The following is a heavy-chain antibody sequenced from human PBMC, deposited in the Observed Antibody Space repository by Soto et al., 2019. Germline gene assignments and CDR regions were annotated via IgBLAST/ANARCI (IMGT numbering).Heavy chain of an antibody. Sequence: SEMLSLTCTVSGGSISSGGYYWSWIRQHPGKGLEWIGYIYYSGSTYYNPSLKSRVTISVDTSKNQFSLKLSSVTAADTAVYFCAKARKVVWFGELQYFFDSWGQGTLVTVSS. D-gene: IGHD3-10*01. CDR2: IYYSGST. CDR3: AKARKVVWFGELQYFFDS. CDR1: GGSISSGGYY. J-gene: IGHJ4*02. V-gene: IGHV4-31*03.